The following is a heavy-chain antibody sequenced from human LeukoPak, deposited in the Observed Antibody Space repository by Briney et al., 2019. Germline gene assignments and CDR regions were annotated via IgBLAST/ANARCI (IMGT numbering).Heavy chain of an antibody. Sequence: SVKVSCKASGGTFISYAISWVRQAPGQGLEWMGGIIPIFGTANYAQKFQGRVTITADESTSTAYMELSSLRSEDTALYYCARAVSFGGRGYGYGDAFDIWGQGTMVTVSS. CDR1: GGTFISYA. V-gene: IGHV1-69*13. J-gene: IGHJ3*02. D-gene: IGHD5-18*01. CDR3: ARAVSFGGRGYGYGDAFDI. CDR2: IIPIFGTA.